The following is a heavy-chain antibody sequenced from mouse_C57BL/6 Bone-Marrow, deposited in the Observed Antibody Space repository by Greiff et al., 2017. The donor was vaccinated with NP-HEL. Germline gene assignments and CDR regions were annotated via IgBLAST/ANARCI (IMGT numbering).Heavy chain of an antibody. CDR2: ISSGSSTI. V-gene: IGHV5-17*01. Sequence: EVQLQESGGGLVKPGGSLKLSCAASGFTFSDYGMHWVRQAPEKGLEWVAYISSGSSTIYYEDTVKGRLTLSRDNATNTLFLQMTSLRSEDTSMYYCAKNYGSSLYAMDYWGQGTSVTVSS. J-gene: IGHJ4*01. CDR1: GFTFSDYG. D-gene: IGHD1-1*01. CDR3: AKNYGSSLYAMDY.